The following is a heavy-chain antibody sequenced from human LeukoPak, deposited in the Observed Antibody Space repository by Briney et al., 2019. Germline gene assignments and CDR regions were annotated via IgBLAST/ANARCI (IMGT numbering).Heavy chain of an antibody. J-gene: IGHJ4*02. D-gene: IGHD3-16*02. Sequence: PSETLSLTCAVYGGSFSGYYWSWIRKPPGQGLELNGEINHSGSTNYNPSLKSRVTISVDTSKNQFSLKLSSVTAADTAVYYCARRQPSIRYYDYVWGSYRYTVAFDYWGQGTLVTVSS. CDR3: ARRQPSIRYYDYVWGSYRYTVAFDY. CDR1: GGSFSGYY. CDR2: INHSGST. V-gene: IGHV4-34*01.